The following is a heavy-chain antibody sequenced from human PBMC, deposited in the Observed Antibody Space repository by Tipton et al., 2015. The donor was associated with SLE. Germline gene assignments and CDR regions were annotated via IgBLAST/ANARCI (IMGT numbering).Heavy chain of an antibody. D-gene: IGHD2-15*01. J-gene: IGHJ5*02. CDR2: INHSGST. CDR1: GGSFSGYY. CDR3: ARGVVVAAGWFDP. V-gene: IGHV4-34*01. Sequence: TLSLTCAVYGGSFSGYYWSWIRQPPGKGLEWIGEINHSGSTNYNPSLKSRGTKSVDTSKNQFSLELSSVTAADTAVYYCARGVVVAAGWFDPWGQGTLVTVSS.